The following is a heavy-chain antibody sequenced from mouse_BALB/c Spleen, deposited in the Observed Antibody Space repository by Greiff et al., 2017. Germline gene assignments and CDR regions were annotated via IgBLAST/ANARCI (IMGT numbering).Heavy chain of an antibody. V-gene: IGHV5-6-4*01. CDR3: TRDPVTAVVYIDY. Sequence: EVKLVESGGGLVKPGGSLKLSCAASGFTFSSYSMSWVRQTPEKRLEWVATISSGGSYTYYPDSVKGRFTISRDNAKNTLYLQMSSLKSEDTAMYYCTRDPVTAVVYIDYWGQGTTLTVSS. J-gene: IGHJ2*01. D-gene: IGHD1-1*01. CDR2: ISSGGSYT. CDR1: GFTFSSYS.